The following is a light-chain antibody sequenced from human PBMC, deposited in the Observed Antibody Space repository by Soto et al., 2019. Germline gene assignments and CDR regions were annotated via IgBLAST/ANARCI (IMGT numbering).Light chain of an antibody. CDR2: DAS. V-gene: IGKV1-39*01. CDR1: QTISTY. J-gene: IGKJ4*01. Sequence: DIQMTQSPSSLSASVGDRVTITCRASQTISTYLNWYQQKPGKAPRLLIYDASSLLSGVPSRFSGSGSGTDFTLTIASLQPEDFATYYCQQYDTYSTFGGGTTVESK. CDR3: QQYDTYST.